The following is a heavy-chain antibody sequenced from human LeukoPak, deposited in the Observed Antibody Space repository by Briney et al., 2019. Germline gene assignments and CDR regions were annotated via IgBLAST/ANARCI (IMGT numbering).Heavy chain of an antibody. CDR3: ARDLMVRGVIRSPFDI. CDR1: GFTFKNAW. V-gene: IGHV3-20*04. D-gene: IGHD3-10*01. J-gene: IGHJ3*02. Sequence: PGGSLRLSCEASGFTFKNAWMSWVRQVPGKGLEWVSGINWNGGSTGYADSVKGRFTISRDNAKNSLYLQMHSLRAEDTALYWCARDLMVRGVIRSPFDIWGQGTMVTVSS. CDR2: INWNGGST.